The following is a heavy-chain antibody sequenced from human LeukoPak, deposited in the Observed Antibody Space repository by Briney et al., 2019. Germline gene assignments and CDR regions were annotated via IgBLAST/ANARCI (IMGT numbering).Heavy chain of an antibody. CDR2: ISGSGGRT. D-gene: IGHD2-21*02. J-gene: IGHJ4*02. V-gene: IGHV3-23*01. CDR1: GFTSSSYA. Sequence: GGSLRLSCAASGFTSSSYAMSWVRQAPGKGLEWVSGISGSGGRTFYAESVKGRFTVSRDNAKNTLYLQMNSLRVEDTAVYYCAKPACGTDCYHFIDYWGQGTLVTVSS. CDR3: AKPACGTDCYHFIDY.